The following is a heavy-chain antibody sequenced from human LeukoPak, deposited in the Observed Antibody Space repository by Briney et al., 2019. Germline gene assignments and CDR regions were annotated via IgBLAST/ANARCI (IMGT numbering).Heavy chain of an antibody. J-gene: IGHJ5*02. V-gene: IGHV6-1*01. Sequence: PSQTLSLTCALSGDNLSSNILAWNWIRHSPSRGLEWLVRTYYRSKWYNDYAVSVKGRITVNPDTSKNQFSLQLNSVTPEDTAVYYCARGGGYCTTTICDSAWFGPWGQGTLVTVSS. CDR1: GDNLSSNILA. D-gene: IGHD2-2*01. CDR2: TYYRSKWYN. CDR3: ARGGGYCTTTICDSAWFGP.